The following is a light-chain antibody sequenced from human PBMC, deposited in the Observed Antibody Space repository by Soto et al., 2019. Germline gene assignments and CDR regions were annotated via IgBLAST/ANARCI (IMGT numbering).Light chain of an antibody. CDR1: SSDAGNYNF. CDR2: EDS. CDR3: CSYAGSSHSWV. J-gene: IGLJ3*02. Sequence: QSALTQPASVSGSPGQSITISCTGTSSDAGNYNFVSWYQQHPGKAPKVIIYEDSTRPSGVSTRISGSKSGNTASLTVSGLQAGEESDYYCCSYAGSSHSWVFGGGTKLTVL. V-gene: IGLV2-23*01.